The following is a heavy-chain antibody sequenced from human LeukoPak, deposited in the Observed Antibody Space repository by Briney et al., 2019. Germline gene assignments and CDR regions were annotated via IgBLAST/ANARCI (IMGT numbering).Heavy chain of an antibody. Sequence: PGGSLRLSCAASGFTVSSNYMSWVRQAPGKGLEWVSVIYSGGSTYYADSVKGRFTISRDNSKNTLYLQMNSLRAEDTAVYYCARDVYDSSGYWYYYMDVWGKGTTVTISS. CDR2: IYSGGST. V-gene: IGHV3-66*01. CDR3: ARDVYDSSGYWYYYMDV. J-gene: IGHJ6*03. CDR1: GFTVSSNY. D-gene: IGHD3-22*01.